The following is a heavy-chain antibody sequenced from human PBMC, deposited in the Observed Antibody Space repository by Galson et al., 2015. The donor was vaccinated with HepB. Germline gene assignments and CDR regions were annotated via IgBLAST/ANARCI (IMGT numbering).Heavy chain of an antibody. Sequence: QSGAEVKRPGESLKISCKASGYTFITYWIGWVRQMPGKGLEWMGIIYPDDSDTRYSPSFEGQVTISADKSTTTVYLQWYSLKASDTAIYYCTRGEPHDYWGQGTLVSVTS. V-gene: IGHV5-51*03. J-gene: IGHJ4*02. CDR1: GYTFITYW. CDR3: TRGEPHDY. CDR2: IYPDDSDT.